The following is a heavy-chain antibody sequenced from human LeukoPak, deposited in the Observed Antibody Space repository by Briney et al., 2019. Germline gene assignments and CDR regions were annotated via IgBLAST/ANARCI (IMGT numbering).Heavy chain of an antibody. V-gene: IGHV1-46*01. D-gene: IGHD2-21*02. J-gene: IGHJ4*02. CDR3: ARARENDCLSY. Sequence: GASVKVSCKASGYTFTRHYLHWVRQAPGQGLEWMGIINPSGGSTRYAQKFQGRVTITRDTSTSTVYMELSRLRSEDTAVYYCARARENDCLSYWGQGTLVTVSS. CDR2: INPSGGST. CDR1: GYTFTRHY.